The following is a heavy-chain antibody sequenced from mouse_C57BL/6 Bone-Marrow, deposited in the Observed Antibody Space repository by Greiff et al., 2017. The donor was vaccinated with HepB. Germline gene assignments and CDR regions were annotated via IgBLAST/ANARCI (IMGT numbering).Heavy chain of an antibody. V-gene: IGHV7-1*01. CDR1: GFTFSDFY. CDR2: SRNKANDYTT. Sequence: EVKVVESGGGLVQSGRSLRLSCATSGFTFSDFYMEWVRQAPGKGLEWIAASRNKANDYTTEYSASVKGRFIVSRDTSPSILYLQMNALRAEDTAIYYCSRVYLYYAMDYWGQGTSVTVSS. J-gene: IGHJ4*01. D-gene: IGHD5-5*01. CDR3: SRVYLYYAMDY.